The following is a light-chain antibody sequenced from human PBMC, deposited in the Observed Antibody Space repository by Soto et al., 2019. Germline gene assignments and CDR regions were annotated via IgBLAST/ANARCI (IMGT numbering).Light chain of an antibody. V-gene: IGKV3D-15*01. CDR1: QSVSSN. Sequence: EIVMTQSPATRSVSPGDRATVPCMASQSVSSNLAWYQQKPGQAPSLLXXGASTRATGIPARFSGSGSGTDFTLTISSLQSEDFAVYYCQQRSNWPPLFTFGPGTKVDIK. J-gene: IGKJ3*01. CDR2: GAS. CDR3: QQRSNWPPLFT.